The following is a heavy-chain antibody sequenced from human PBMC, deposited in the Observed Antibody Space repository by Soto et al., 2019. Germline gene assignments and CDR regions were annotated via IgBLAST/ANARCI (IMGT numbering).Heavy chain of an antibody. CDR2: VSYTGTT. Sequence: ASETLSLTCTVSGGSMSSVGSYWTWIRQHPGKGLEWIGYVSYTGTTHYNPSFKSRVSISVATSQNQFTLKLTSVTAADTAVYYCARGEAVRIERWFDPWGQGTQVTVSS. J-gene: IGHJ5*02. V-gene: IGHV4-31*03. CDR1: GGSMSSVGSY. D-gene: IGHD3-10*01. CDR3: ARGEAVRIERWFDP.